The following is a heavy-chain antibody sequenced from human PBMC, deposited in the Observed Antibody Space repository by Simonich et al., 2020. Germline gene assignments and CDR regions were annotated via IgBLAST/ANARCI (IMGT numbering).Heavy chain of an antibody. D-gene: IGHD3-10*01. V-gene: IGHV3-7*01. J-gene: IGHJ4*02. CDR1: GFTFSSYW. CDR3: ARDREVYGSGSYYNY. CDR2: RKQDGSEK. Sequence: EVQLVESGGGLVQPGGSLRLSCAASGFTFSSYWMSWVRQAPGKGLEWVANRKQDGSEKYYVDSVKGRFTIARDNAKNSLYLQMNSLRAEDTAAYYCARDREVYGSGSYYNYWGQGTLVTVSS.